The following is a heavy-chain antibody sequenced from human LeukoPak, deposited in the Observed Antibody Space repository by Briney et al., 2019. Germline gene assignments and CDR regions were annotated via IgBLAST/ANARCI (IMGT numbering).Heavy chain of an antibody. D-gene: IGHD3-10*01. Sequence: GESLQISCQGSGYSFTSYWIGWVRQMPGKGLEWMGIIYPGDSDTRYSPSFQGQVTISADKSISTAYLQWSSLKASDTAMYYCARSVSDYYGSGRGWFDPWGQGTLVTVSS. CDR3: ARSVSDYYGSGRGWFDP. CDR1: GYSFTSYW. J-gene: IGHJ5*02. V-gene: IGHV5-51*01. CDR2: IYPGDSDT.